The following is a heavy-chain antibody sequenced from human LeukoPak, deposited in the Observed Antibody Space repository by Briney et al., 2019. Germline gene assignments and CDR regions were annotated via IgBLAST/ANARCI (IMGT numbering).Heavy chain of an antibody. CDR2: IHHTGST. CDR3: ANSGSNYEAVS. V-gene: IGHV4-38-2*02. J-gene: IGHJ5*02. CDR1: GSSIRTYTH. Sequence: SETLSLTCTVSGSSIRTYTHWGWIRQPPGKGLEWIGSIHHTGSTYYNPSLESRVTISIDTSKNQFSLKLSSVTAADTAFYFCANSGSNYEAVSWGQGTPVTVSS. D-gene: IGHD5-18*01.